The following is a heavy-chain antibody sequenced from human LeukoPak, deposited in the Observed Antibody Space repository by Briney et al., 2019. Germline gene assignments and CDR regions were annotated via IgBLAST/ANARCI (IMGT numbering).Heavy chain of an antibody. CDR3: ARDQSLDA. CDR2: ISRGGNSI. CDR1: GFTLSSYA. J-gene: IGHJ5*02. V-gene: IGHV3-23*01. Sequence: GGSLRLSCAASGFTLSSYAMSWVRQAPGKGLEWVSSISRGGNSIYYADSVRGRFTISRDNVKNALYLQMNSLRAEDTAVYYCARDQSLDARGQGTMVSVSS.